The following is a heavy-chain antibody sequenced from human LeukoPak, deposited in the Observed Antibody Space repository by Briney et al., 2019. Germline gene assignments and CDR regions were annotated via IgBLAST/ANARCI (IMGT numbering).Heavy chain of an antibody. CDR1: GFTFSSYG. Sequence: GGSLRLSCAASGFTFSSYGMHWVRQAPGKGLEWVAFIRYDGSNKYYADSVKGRFTISRDNAKNSLYLQMNSLRAEYTAVYYCARVEERTYYYDSSGYYGRGGYFDYWGQGTLVTVSS. J-gene: IGHJ4*02. V-gene: IGHV3-30*02. CDR2: IRYDGSNK. CDR3: ARVEERTYYYDSSGYYGRGGYFDY. D-gene: IGHD3-22*01.